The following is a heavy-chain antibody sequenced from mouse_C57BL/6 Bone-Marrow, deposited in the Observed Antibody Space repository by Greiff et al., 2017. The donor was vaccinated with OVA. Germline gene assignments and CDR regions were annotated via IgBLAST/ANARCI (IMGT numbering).Heavy chain of an antibody. Sequence: VQLKESGPELVKPGASVKISCKASGYSFTDYNMNWVKQSNGKSLEWIGVINPNYGTTSYNQKFKGKATLTVDQSSSTAYMQLNSLTSEDSAVYYCAREGTAQAAWFAYWGQGTLVTVSA. V-gene: IGHV1-39*01. CDR2: INPNYGTT. J-gene: IGHJ3*01. CDR3: AREGTAQAAWFAY. D-gene: IGHD3-2*02. CDR1: GYSFTDYN.